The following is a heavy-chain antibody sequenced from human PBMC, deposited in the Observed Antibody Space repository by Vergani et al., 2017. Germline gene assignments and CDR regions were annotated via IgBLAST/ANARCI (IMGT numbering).Heavy chain of an antibody. CDR2: IGVDGDR. CDR3: AKEFCGTGNCYGWNHLEV. D-gene: IGHD1-1*01. V-gene: IGHV3-13*01. J-gene: IGHJ6*04. Sequence: VESGGGLVQPGGSLRLSCTVSGFTFSSNDFHWVRQTAGKGLEWVSSIGVDGDRYYSDSVKGRFTISRDNGQSYLYLDMDNLRVEDTVVYFCAKEFCGTGNCYGWNHLEVWGEGTSVTVSS. CDR1: GFTFSSND.